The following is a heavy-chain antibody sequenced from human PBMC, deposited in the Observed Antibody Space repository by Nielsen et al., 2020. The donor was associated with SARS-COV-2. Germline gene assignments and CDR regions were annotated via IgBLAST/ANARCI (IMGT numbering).Heavy chain of an antibody. CDR3: AKLSEQLVRGYFDS. Sequence: GESLKISCAASGFTFSDYAMSWVRQAPGKGLEWVSGMSGTGGKTYYADSVKGRFTISRDTSENTLYLQMNSLRAEDTAAYYCAKLSEQLVRGYFDSWGQGTLVTVSS. D-gene: IGHD6-6*01. CDR2: MSGTGGKT. J-gene: IGHJ4*02. CDR1: GFTFSDYA. V-gene: IGHV3-23*01.